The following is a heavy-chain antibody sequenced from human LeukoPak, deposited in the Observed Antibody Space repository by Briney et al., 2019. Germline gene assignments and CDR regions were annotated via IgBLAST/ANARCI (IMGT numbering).Heavy chain of an antibody. D-gene: IGHD6-13*01. J-gene: IGHJ4*02. CDR1: GGSISSSSYY. CDR3: ARLIAAAGTDY. CDR2: IYYSGST. Sequence: SETLSLTCTVSGGSISSSSYYWGWIRQPPGKGVEWIGSIYYSGSTYYNPSLKSRVTISVDTSKNQFSLKLSSVTAADTAVYYCARLIAAAGTDYWGQGTLVTVSS. V-gene: IGHV4-39*07.